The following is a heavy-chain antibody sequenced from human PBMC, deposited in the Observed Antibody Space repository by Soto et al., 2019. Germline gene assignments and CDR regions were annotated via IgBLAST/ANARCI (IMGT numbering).Heavy chain of an antibody. V-gene: IGHV2-5*02. Sequence: QITLKESGPTLVKPTQTLTLTCTFSGFSLTTSGVGVGWIRQPPGNALEWLALVYWDDDKRYSPSLKSRLTTTKDTSENQVVLTMTYMDPVDTATYYCAHRNKNDAFDVWGQGTMVTVSS. CDR2: VYWDDDK. J-gene: IGHJ3*01. CDR1: GFSLTTSGVG. CDR3: AHRNKNDAFDV.